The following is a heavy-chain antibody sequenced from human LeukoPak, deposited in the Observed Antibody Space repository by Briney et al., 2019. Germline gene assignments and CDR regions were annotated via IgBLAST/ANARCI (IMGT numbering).Heavy chain of an antibody. V-gene: IGHV4-59*01. CDR2: IYYSGST. J-gene: IGHJ4*02. CDR1: GGSINGYY. CDR3: ARVTTVAGSDYFDY. Sequence: SETLSLTCTVSGGSINGYYWNWIRQPPGKGLEWIGYIYYSGSTNYNPSLKSRVTISVDTSKNHFSLKLSSVTAADTAVYYCARVTTVAGSDYFDYWGQGTPVTVSS. D-gene: IGHD6-19*01.